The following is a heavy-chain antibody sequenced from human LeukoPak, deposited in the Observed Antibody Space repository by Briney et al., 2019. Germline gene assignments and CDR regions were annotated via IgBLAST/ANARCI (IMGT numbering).Heavy chain of an antibody. V-gene: IGHV3-21*01. CDR2: ISSSSTYI. Sequence: GGSLRLSCAVSGFTFSSYSMNWVRQAPGKGLEWVSSISSSSTYIYYADSVMGRFTISRDNAKNSLYLQMNSLRAEDTGVYYCATYGSGSYYYFDYWGQGTLVTVSS. J-gene: IGHJ4*02. CDR3: ATYGSGSYYYFDY. D-gene: IGHD3-10*01. CDR1: GFTFSSYS.